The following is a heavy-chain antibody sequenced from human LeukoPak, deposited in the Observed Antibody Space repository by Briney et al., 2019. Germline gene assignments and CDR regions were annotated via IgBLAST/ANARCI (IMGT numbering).Heavy chain of an antibody. V-gene: IGHV4-38-2*02. CDR2: IYHSGST. Sequence: PSETLSLTCTVSGYSISSGYYWGWTRQPPGKGLEWIGSIYHSGSTYYNPSLKSRVTISVDTSKNQFSLKLSSVTAADTAVYYCARGAVAGINWYFDLWGRGTLVTVSS. J-gene: IGHJ2*01. CDR3: ARGAVAGINWYFDL. D-gene: IGHD6-19*01. CDR1: GYSISSGYY.